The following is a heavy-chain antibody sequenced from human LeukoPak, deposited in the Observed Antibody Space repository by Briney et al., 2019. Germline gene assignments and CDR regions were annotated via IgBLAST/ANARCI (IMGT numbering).Heavy chain of an antibody. CDR1: GFTFSSYW. D-gene: IGHD3-16*01. J-gene: IGHJ2*01. CDR2: FNSDGSST. V-gene: IGHV3-74*01. Sequence: GGSLRLSCAASGFTFSSYWMHWVRQAPGKGLVWVSRFNSDGSSTSYADSVKGRFTISRDYAKNTLYLQMNSLRAEDTAVYYCAKDGDTSYKMLCYFDLWGRGTLVTVSS. CDR3: AKDGDTSYKMLCYFDL.